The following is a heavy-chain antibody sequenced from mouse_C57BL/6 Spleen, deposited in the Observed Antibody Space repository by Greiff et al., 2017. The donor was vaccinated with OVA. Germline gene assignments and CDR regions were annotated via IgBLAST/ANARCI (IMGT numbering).Heavy chain of an antibody. D-gene: IGHD1-2*01. J-gene: IGHJ4*01. Sequence: QVQLQQPGAELVMPGASVKLSCKASGYTFNSYWMHWVKQRPGQGLEWIGEIDPSDSYTNYTRKFKGKSTLTVDKSSNTAYMQLSSLTSEDSAVYDGERCEDGYYGMDYWGQGTLVTVSA. CDR2: IDPSDSYT. CDR1: GYTFNSYW. CDR3: ERCEDGYYGMDY. V-gene: IGHV1-69*01.